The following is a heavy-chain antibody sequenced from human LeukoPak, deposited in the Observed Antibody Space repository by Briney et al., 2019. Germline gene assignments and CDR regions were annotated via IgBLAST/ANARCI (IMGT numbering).Heavy chain of an antibody. J-gene: IGHJ4*02. Sequence: GASVKVPCKASGGTFSSYAISWVRQAPGQGLEWMGRIIPILGIANYAQKFQGRVTITADKSTSTAYMELSSLRSEDTAVYYCAETGTTDYFDYWGQGTLVTVSS. D-gene: IGHD1-1*01. CDR1: GGTFSSYA. CDR2: IIPILGIA. V-gene: IGHV1-69*04. CDR3: AETGTTDYFDY.